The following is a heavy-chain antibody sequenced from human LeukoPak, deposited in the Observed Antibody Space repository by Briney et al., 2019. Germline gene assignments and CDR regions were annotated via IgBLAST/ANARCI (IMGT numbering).Heavy chain of an antibody. Sequence: SETLSLTCTVSGGSISSYYWSWTRQPPGKGLEWIGYIYYSGSTNYNPSLKSRVTISVDTSKNQFSLKLSSVTAADTAVYYCARQGIPYYYYGMDVWGQGTTVTVSS. CDR3: ARQGIPYYYYGMDV. V-gene: IGHV4-59*08. CDR2: IYYSGST. D-gene: IGHD6-13*01. J-gene: IGHJ6*02. CDR1: GGSISSYY.